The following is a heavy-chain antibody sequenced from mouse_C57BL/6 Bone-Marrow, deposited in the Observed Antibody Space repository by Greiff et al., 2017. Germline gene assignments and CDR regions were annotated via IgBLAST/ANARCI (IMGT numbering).Heavy chain of an antibody. Sequence: VQLVESGGGLVKPGGSLKLSCAASGFTFSSYAMSWVRQTPEKRLEWVATISDGGSYTYYPDNVKGRFTISRDNAKNNLYLQMSHLKSEDTAMYYCARDRTWRVFWFAYWGQGTLVTVSA. V-gene: IGHV5-4*01. CDR2: ISDGGSYT. CDR1: GFTFSSYA. CDR3: ARDRTWRVFWFAY. J-gene: IGHJ3*01.